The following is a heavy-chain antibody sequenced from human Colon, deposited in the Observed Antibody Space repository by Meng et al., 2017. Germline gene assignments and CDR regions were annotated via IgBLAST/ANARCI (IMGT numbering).Heavy chain of an antibody. CDR2: IYSGGST. J-gene: IGHJ5*02. V-gene: IGHV3-66*02. CDR3: ARELMLTFGP. CDR1: GFTFTTYA. D-gene: IGHD3-16*01. Sequence: VGSGGGWEQPGGSRRLPFAVSGFTFTTYAMNWVRQAPGKGLEWVSVIYSGGSTYYADSVKGRFTISRDNSKNTLYLQMNSLRAEDTAVYYCARELMLTFGPWGQGTLVTVSS.